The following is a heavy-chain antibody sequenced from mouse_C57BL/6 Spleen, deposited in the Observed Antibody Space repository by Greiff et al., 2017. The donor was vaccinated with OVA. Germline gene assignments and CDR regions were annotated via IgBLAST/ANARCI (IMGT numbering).Heavy chain of an antibody. Sequence: QVQLQQSGPELVKPGASVKLSCKASGYTFTSYDINWVKQRPGQGLEWIGWIYPKDGSTKYNEKFKGKATLTVDTSSSTAYMELPSLTSEDSAVYFATPRIPDGFAYWGQGTLVTVSA. J-gene: IGHJ3*01. D-gene: IGHD1-1*01. CDR3: TPRIPDGFAY. CDR1: GYTFTSYD. CDR2: IYPKDGST. V-gene: IGHV1-85*01.